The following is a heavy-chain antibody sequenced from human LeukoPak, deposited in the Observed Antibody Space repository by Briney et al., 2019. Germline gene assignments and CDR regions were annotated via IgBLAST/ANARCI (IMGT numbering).Heavy chain of an antibody. D-gene: IGHD2-21*02. Sequence: PGRSLRLSCAASGFTFDDYAMHWVRQAPGKGLEWVSGISWSSGNIGYADSVRGRFTISRDNAKNSIYLQMNSLRVEDTAVYYCAKDIVGGGDDYWGQGTLVIVSS. CDR1: GFTFDDYA. V-gene: IGHV3-9*01. CDR2: ISWSSGNI. CDR3: AKDIVGGGDDY. J-gene: IGHJ4*02.